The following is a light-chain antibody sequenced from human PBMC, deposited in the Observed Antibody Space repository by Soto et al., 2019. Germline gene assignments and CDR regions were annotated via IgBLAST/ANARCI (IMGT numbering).Light chain of an antibody. J-gene: IGLJ1*01. CDR2: EAS. CDR1: SSDVGGYKY. V-gene: IGLV2-8*01. CDR3: SSYGGSNNYV. Sequence: QSALTQPPSASGSPGQSVTISCTGISSDVGGYKYVSWYQQHPGKAPKLMIYEASKRPSGVPDRFSGSKSGNTASLTVSGLQAEDEADYYCSSYGGSNNYVFGPGTKLTVL.